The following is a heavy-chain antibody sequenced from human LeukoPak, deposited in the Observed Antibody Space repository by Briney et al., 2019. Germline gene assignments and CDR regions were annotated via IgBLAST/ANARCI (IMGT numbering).Heavy chain of an antibody. D-gene: IGHD3-9*01. CDR3: AKRTDVLTGYYNA. CDR1: GFTVSSNY. CDR2: IYSGGST. Sequence: PGGSLRLSCAASGFTVSSNYMSWVRQAPGKGLEWVSVIYSGGSTYYADSVKGRFTISRDNSKNALYLQMNSLRGDDTAVYYCAKRTDVLTGYYNAWGLGTLVTVSS. J-gene: IGHJ5*02. V-gene: IGHV3-53*01.